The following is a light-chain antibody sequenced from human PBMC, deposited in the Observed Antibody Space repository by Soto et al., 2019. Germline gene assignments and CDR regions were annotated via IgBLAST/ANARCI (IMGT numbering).Light chain of an antibody. Sequence: EIVLTQSPGTLSLSPGERATLSCRASQSVSNNYLAWYQQKPGQAPRLLIYDASNRATGIPSRFSGSGSGTDFILAITSLQSEDFAVYYCQQYWHWPRTFGQGTRWIS. CDR3: QQYWHWPRT. V-gene: IGKV3-20*01. CDR2: DAS. CDR1: QSVSNNY. J-gene: IGKJ1*01.